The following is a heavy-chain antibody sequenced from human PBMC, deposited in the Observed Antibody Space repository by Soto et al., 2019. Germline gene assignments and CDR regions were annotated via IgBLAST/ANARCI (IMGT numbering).Heavy chain of an antibody. CDR1: GFTFSSYA. V-gene: IGHV3-23*01. D-gene: IGHD1-26*01. CDR3: AKLGTMGVFDN. J-gene: IGHJ4*02. Sequence: EVQLLESGGGLVSPGGSLRLSCAASGFTFSSYAMSWVRQAPGKGLEWLAGITFRGDYTYYADSAKGRFSLSIDNSRNRLDLQMNNLKVEDTALYYCAKLGTMGVFDNWGQGTLLTVSS. CDR2: ITFRGDYT.